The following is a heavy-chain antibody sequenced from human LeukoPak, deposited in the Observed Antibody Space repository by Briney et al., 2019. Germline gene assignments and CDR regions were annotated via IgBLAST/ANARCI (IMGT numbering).Heavy chain of an antibody. CDR2: ISYDGNNK. Sequence: GRSLRLSCAASEFTSYALHWVRQAPGKGLEWVGVISYDGNNKYYADSVKGRLTISRDNSKNTLFLEMNSLRPEDTALYYCARDRSAASGNGFDIWGQGTMVTVSS. D-gene: IGHD6-13*01. V-gene: IGHV3-30-3*01. J-gene: IGHJ3*02. CDR1: EFTSYA. CDR3: ARDRSAASGNGFDI.